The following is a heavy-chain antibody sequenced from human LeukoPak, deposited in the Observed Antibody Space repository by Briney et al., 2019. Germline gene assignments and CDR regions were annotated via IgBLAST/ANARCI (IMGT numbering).Heavy chain of an antibody. J-gene: IGHJ4*02. V-gene: IGHV3-7*03. CDR1: GFTFSGFW. CDR2: INSDGSEG. D-gene: IGHD3-10*02. CDR3: ARDLTAGTTFGGNPD. Sequence: GGSLRLSCAVSGFTFSGFWMSWSRQAPGKGLEWVASINSDGSEGYYADVVKGRFTISRDNAKNSLYLQINSLRAEDTAVYYCARDLTAGTTFGGNPDWGQGTLVTVSS.